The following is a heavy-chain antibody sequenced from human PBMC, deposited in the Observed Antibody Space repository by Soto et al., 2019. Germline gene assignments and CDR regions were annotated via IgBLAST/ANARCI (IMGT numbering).Heavy chain of an antibody. CDR3: ARVSDEFGVVTYYYGMDV. J-gene: IGHJ6*02. CDR2: INSDGSST. Sequence: GGSLRLSCAASGFTFSSYWMHWVRQAPGKGLVWVSRINSDGSSTSYADSVKGRFTISRDNAKNTLYLQMNSLRAEETAVYYCARVSDEFGVVTYYYGMDVWGQGTTVTVSS. V-gene: IGHV3-74*01. D-gene: IGHD3-3*01. CDR1: GFTFSSYW.